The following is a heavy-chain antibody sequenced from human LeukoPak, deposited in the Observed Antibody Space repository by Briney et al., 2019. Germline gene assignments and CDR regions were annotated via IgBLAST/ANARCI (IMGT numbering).Heavy chain of an antibody. D-gene: IGHD5-12*01. V-gene: IGHV3-48*02. Sequence: GGSLSLSCAASGFTLSSYSMNWVRQAPGKGLEWISHITWSGSAIFYADSVKGRFTISRDSAKNSLYLQMSSLRDEDTAIYYCARDAGNSGYGMDVWGRGTTVTVSS. J-gene: IGHJ6*02. CDR1: GFTLSSYS. CDR2: ITWSGSAI. CDR3: ARDAGNSGYGMDV.